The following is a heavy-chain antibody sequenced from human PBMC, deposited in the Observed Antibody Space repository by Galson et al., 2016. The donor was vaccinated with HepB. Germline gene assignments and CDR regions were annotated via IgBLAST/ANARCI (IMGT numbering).Heavy chain of an antibody. D-gene: IGHD3-3*01. CDR1: GYTLTSSG. V-gene: IGHV1-18*01. CDR3: ARDRDFWSGYFDY. CDR2: INPYNGNT. J-gene: IGHJ4*02. Sequence: SVKVSCKASGYTLTSSGISWVRQAPGQGLEWMGWINPYNGNTNYAQKFQDRVTMTTDTSTSTAYMSLRSLTSDDAAVYYCARDRDFWSGYFDYWGQGTLVTVSS.